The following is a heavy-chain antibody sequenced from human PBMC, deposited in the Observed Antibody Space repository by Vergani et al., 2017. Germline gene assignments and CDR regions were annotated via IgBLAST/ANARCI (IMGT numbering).Heavy chain of an antibody. V-gene: IGHV4-39*01. CDR2: IYYSGST. D-gene: IGHD1-26*01. Sequence: QLQLQESGPGLVKPSETLSLTCTVSGGSISSSSYYWGWIRQPPGKGLEWIGSIYYSGSTYYNPSLKSRVTISVDTSKNQFSLKLSSVTAADTAVYYCARQRVGALELGYWGQGTLVTVSS. J-gene: IGHJ4*02. CDR1: GGSISSSSYY. CDR3: ARQRVGALELGY.